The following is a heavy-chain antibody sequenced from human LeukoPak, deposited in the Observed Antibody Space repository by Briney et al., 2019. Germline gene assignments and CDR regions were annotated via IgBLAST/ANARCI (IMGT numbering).Heavy chain of an antibody. CDR1: GGSFSGYY. J-gene: IGHJ5*02. D-gene: IGHD3-3*01. CDR3: ARDYDLNWFDP. CDR2: INHSGST. V-gene: IGHV4-34*01. Sequence: SETLSLTCAVYGGSFSGYYWSWLRQPPGKGVEWIGEINHSGSTNYNPSLKSRVTISVNTSKTQFSLKLSSVTAADPAVYYCARDYDLNWFDPWGQGTLVTVSS.